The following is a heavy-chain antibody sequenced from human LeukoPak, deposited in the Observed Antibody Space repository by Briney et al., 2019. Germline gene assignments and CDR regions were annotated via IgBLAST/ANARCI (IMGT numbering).Heavy chain of an antibody. Sequence: PGGSLRLSCAASGFTVSGNYMSWVRQAPGKGLEWVLVIYSGGSTYYADSVKGRFTISRDNSKNTLYLQMKSLRAEDTAVYYCVRESGLEAFDVWGQGTMVTVS. V-gene: IGHV3-66*01. D-gene: IGHD1-1*01. CDR2: IYSGGST. CDR3: VRESGLEAFDV. J-gene: IGHJ3*01. CDR1: GFTVSGNY.